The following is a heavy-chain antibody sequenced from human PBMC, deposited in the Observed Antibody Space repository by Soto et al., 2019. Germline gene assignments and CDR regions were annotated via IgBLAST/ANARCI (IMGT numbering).Heavy chain of an antibody. V-gene: IGHV4-39*01. CDR2: IYYSGST. CDR3: ASCSGGSCSPFDY. J-gene: IGHJ4*02. Sequence: QLQLQESGPGLVKPSETLSLTCTVSGGSISSSSYYWGWIRQPPGKGLEWIGSIYYSGSTYYNPSLKSRVTFSVDTSKNQFSLKLSSVTAADTAVYYCASCSGGSCSPFDYWGQGTLVTVSS. D-gene: IGHD2-15*01. CDR1: GGSISSSSYY.